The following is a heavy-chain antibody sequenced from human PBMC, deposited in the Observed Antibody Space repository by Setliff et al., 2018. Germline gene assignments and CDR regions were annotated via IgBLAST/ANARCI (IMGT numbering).Heavy chain of an antibody. CDR1: GFTFSSYA. D-gene: IGHD2-15*01. CDR2: ISGSAQTT. CDR3: AKRGPYCSGGTCHYYFDY. J-gene: IGHJ4*02. V-gene: IGHV3-23*01. Sequence: SLRLSCAASGFTFSSYAITWVRQAPGKGLEWVSMISGSAQTTYYADSVKGRFTISGDNSKNTVYLDVNSLRAEDTAVYYCAKRGPYCSGGTCHYYFDYWGQGTLVTVSS.